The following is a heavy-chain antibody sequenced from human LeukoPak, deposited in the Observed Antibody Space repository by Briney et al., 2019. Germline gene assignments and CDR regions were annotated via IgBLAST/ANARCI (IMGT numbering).Heavy chain of an antibody. CDR3: ARHYHYDILTGYRKSGMDV. Sequence: GASLKISYKGSGYSFTSYWISWGRRMPGKGVGWRGRIDPSESYNNYSTSFQGDVTISADKSISPASLQWSSLKASDTAMYYCARHYHYDILTGYRKSGMDVWGKGTTVTVSS. CDR2: IDPSESYN. V-gene: IGHV5-10-1*01. D-gene: IGHD3-9*01. CDR1: GYSFTSYW. J-gene: IGHJ6*04.